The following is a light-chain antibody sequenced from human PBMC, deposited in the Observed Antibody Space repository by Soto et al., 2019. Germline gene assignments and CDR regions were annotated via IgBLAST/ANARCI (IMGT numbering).Light chain of an antibody. CDR3: QKYGSQSWT. V-gene: IGKV3-11*01. J-gene: IGKJ1*01. Sequence: EIVLTQSPATLSLSPGERATLSCRASQSVSSYLAWYQQKPGQAPRLLIYDASNRATGIPARFSGSGSGTDFTLTITRLEPEDSAVYYCQKYGSQSWTFGQGTKVDSK. CDR2: DAS. CDR1: QSVSSY.